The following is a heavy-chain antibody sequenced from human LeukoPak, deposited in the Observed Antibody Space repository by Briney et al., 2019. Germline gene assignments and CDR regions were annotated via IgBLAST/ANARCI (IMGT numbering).Heavy chain of an antibody. CDR2: ISSRSNYK. Sequence: SCAASAFTISDYNWNWLRQAPGKGLEWVTSISSRSNYKHHTDPVKGLFTISRDNAENSLFLQMNSLRADDTAVYYCARGSSGGDNWGQGTLVTVSS. V-gene: IGHV3-21*01. CDR1: AFTISDYN. CDR3: ARGSSGGDN. J-gene: IGHJ4*02. D-gene: IGHD3-22*01.